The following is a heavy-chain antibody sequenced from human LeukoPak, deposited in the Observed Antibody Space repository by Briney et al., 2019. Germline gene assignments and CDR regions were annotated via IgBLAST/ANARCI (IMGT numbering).Heavy chain of an antibody. Sequence: PSETLSLTCAVYGGSFSGYYWSWIRQPPGKGLEWIGEINHSGSTNYNPSLKSRVTISVDTSKNQFSLKLSSVTAADTAVYYCAGGPHYDFWSGYSESLDYWGQGTLVTVSS. CDR3: AGGPHYDFWSGYSESLDY. CDR1: GGSFSGYY. V-gene: IGHV4-34*01. D-gene: IGHD3-3*01. CDR2: INHSGST. J-gene: IGHJ4*02.